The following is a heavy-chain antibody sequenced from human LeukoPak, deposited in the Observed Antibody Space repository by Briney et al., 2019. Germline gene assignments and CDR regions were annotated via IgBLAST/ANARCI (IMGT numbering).Heavy chain of an antibody. Sequence: SETLSLTCTVSGGSISSYYWSWIRQPPGKGLEWIGYIYYSGSTNYNPSLKSRVTISVDTSKNQFSLKLSSVTAADTAVYYCARFGGALGELPMFDPWGQGTLVTVSS. CDR3: ARFGGALGELPMFDP. CDR1: GGSISSYY. J-gene: IGHJ5*02. V-gene: IGHV4-59*01. D-gene: IGHD3-10*01. CDR2: IYYSGST.